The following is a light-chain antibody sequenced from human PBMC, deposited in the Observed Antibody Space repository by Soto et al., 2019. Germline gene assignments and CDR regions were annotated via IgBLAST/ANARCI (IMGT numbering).Light chain of an antibody. V-gene: IGLV2-14*01. J-gene: IGLJ2*01. CDR1: ASDVGGYDY. CDR3: ASYATINHVV. Sequence: QSALTQPASVSGSPGQSITLSCTGTASDVGGYDYVSWYQQHPGKAPQLMIYEVTNRPSGISNRFSGSKSGNTASLTISGRQAEDEADYYCASYATINHVVFGGGTKVTVL. CDR2: EVT.